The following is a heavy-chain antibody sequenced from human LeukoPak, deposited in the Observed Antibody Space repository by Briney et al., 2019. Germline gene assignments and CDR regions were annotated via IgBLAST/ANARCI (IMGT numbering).Heavy chain of an antibody. CDR1: GFTFSSYS. J-gene: IGHJ3*02. CDR3: ARNYYDSDSEAFDI. CDR2: ISSSSSYI. Sequence: GGSLRLSCAASGFTFSSYSMNWVRQAPGKGLEWVSSISSSSSYIYYADSVKGRFTISIDNAKNSLYLQMNSLRAEDTAVYYCARNYYDSDSEAFDIWGQGTMVTVSS. D-gene: IGHD3-22*01. V-gene: IGHV3-21*01.